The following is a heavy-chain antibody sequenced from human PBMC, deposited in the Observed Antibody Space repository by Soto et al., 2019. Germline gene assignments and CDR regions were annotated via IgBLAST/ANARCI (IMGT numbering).Heavy chain of an antibody. V-gene: IGHV3-23*01. J-gene: IGHJ3*02. CDR1: GFTFSSYA. CDR2: ISGSGGST. Sequence: GGSLRLSCAASGFTFSSYAMSWVRQAPGKGLEWVSAISGSGGSTYYADSVKGRFTISRDNSKNTLYLQMNSLRAEDTAVYYCAMGRPIFGVVTAPHPDAFDIWGQGTMVTVSS. CDR3: AMGRPIFGVVTAPHPDAFDI. D-gene: IGHD3-3*01.